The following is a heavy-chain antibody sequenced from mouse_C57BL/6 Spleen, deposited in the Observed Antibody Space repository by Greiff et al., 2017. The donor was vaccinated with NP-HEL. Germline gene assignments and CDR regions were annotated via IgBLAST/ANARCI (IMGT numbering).Heavy chain of an antibody. Sequence: VQLKESGGGLVKPGGSLKLSCAASGFTFSDYGMHWVRQAPEMGLEWVAYISSGSSTIYYADTVKGRFTISRDNAKNTLFLQMTSLRSEDTAMYYCAKAYDYEGYYYAMDYWGQGTSVTVSS. CDR2: ISSGSSTI. D-gene: IGHD2-4*01. V-gene: IGHV5-17*01. CDR3: AKAYDYEGYYYAMDY. J-gene: IGHJ4*01. CDR1: GFTFSDYG.